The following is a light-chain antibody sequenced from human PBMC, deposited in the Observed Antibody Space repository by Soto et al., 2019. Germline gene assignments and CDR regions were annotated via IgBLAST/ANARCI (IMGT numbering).Light chain of an antibody. J-gene: IGKJ1*01. V-gene: IGKV3-15*01. CDR1: QSVRSN. Sequence: EIVMTQSPATLYVSPGERATLSCRASQSVRSNLAWYQQKPGQAPRLLIYGASTRATGIPARFSGSGSGTEFTLTISSLQSEDFAVYYCQQYNNWPRWTFGQGTKVDIK. CDR3: QQYNNWPRWT. CDR2: GAS.